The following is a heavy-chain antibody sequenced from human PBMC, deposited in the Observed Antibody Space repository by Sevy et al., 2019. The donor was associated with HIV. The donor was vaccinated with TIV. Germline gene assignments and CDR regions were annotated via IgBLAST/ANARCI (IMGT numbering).Heavy chain of an antibody. CDR3: TRYSEGSGSYYNGPYYYYGMDV. D-gene: IGHD3-10*01. V-gene: IGHV3-49*03. CDR2: IRSKAYGGTT. Sequence: GGSLRLSCTASGFTFGDYAMSWFRQAPGKGLEWVGFIRSKAYGGTTEYAASVKGRFTISRDDSKSIAYLQMISLKTEDTAVYYCTRYSEGSGSYYNGPYYYYGMDVWGQGTTVTVSS. J-gene: IGHJ6*02. CDR1: GFTFGDYA.